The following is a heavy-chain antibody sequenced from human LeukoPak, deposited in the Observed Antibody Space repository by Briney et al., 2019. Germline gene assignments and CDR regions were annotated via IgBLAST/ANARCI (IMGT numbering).Heavy chain of an antibody. CDR1: GYTFTNYG. CDR2: SITYNGNT. Sequence: ASVTVSRKASGYTFTNYGINWVRQAPGQGLEGVGWSITYNGNTNYAQKFQGRVTMTTDTSTTTAYMELRRLRSGGTAVYYCAREGFGDPLDYWGQGTLVTVSS. CDR3: AREGFGDPLDY. V-gene: IGHV1-18*01. D-gene: IGHD3-10*01. J-gene: IGHJ4*02.